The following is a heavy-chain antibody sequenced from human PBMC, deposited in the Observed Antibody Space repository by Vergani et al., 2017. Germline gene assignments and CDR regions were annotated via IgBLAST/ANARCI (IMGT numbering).Heavy chain of an antibody. V-gene: IGHV1-8*02. Sequence: QVQLVQSGAEVKKPGASVKVSCKASGGTFSSYAINWVRQATGQGLEWMGWMNPNSGNTGYAQKFQGRVTMTRNTSISTAYMELSSLRSEDTAVYYCARSGISAPGFRLRWFDPWGQGTLVTVSS. D-gene: IGHD3-10*01. CDR1: GGTFSSYA. CDR3: ARSGISAPGFRLRWFDP. CDR2: MNPNSGNT. J-gene: IGHJ5*02.